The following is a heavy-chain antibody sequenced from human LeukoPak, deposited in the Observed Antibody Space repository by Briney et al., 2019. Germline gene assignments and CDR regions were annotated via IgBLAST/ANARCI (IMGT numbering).Heavy chain of an antibody. V-gene: IGHV3-7*01. J-gene: IGHJ5*02. CDR2: IKQDESEK. CDR3: ARVPIIVVVPAAANWFDP. CDR1: GFTFNNYW. Sequence: GGSLRLSCEASGFTFNNYWMSWFRQAPGKGLEWVANIKQDESEKNYVDSVKGRFTISRDNAKNSLYLQMNSLRAEDTAVYYCARVPIIVVVPAAANWFDPWGQGTLVTVSS. D-gene: IGHD2-2*01.